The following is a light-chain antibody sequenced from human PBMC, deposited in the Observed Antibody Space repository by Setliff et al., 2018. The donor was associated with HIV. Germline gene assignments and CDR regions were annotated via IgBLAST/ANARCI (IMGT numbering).Light chain of an antibody. CDR3: CSNTGSNTYV. J-gene: IGLJ1*01. Sequence: QSALAQPASVSGSPGQSITISCTGTSGDVGRYNLFSWYQQQPGKPPKLMIYQASKRPSGVSNRFSGSKSGNTASLTISGLQAEDEADYYCCSNTGSNTYVFGTGTKV. V-gene: IGLV2-23*01. CDR2: QAS. CDR1: SGDVGRYNL.